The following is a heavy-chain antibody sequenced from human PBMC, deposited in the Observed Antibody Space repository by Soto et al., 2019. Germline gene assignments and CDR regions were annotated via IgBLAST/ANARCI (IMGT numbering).Heavy chain of an antibody. CDR2: LSAGGGKT. V-gene: IGHV3-23*01. CDR1: GFTFSTYA. D-gene: IGHD1-1*01. Sequence: EVQLLESGGGLVQPGGSLRLSCAASGFTFSTYAMTWVRQAPGKGLEWVSSLSAGGGKTYYADSVKGRFTISRDNSRNTLYLLINSLRPEDTAVYFCAKGVPCYSWGQGTLVTVAS. J-gene: IGHJ4*02. CDR3: AKGVPCYS.